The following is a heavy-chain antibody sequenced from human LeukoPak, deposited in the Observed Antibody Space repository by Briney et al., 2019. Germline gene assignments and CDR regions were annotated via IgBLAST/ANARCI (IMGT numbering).Heavy chain of an antibody. V-gene: IGHV4-59*01. CDR3: ARDSRYYDFWSGLTRDYYYGMDV. D-gene: IGHD3-3*01. Sequence: PSETLSLTCTVSGGSISSYYWSWIRQPPGKGLEWIGYIYYSGSTNYNPSLKSRVTISVDTSKNQFSLKLSSVTAADTAVYYCARDSRYYDFWSGLTRDYYYGMDVWGQGTTVTVSS. CDR2: IYYSGST. J-gene: IGHJ6*02. CDR1: GGSISSYY.